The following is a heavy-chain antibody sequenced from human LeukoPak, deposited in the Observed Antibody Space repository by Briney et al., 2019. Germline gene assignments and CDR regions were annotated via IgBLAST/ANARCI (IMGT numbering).Heavy chain of an antibody. J-gene: IGHJ2*01. Sequence: GGSLRLSCAASGLTFSSYAMHWVRQAPGKGLEYVSAISSNGGSTYYANSVKGGFTISRDNSKNTLYLQMGSLRAEDMAVYYCARDNRAVPGYFDLWGRGTLVTVSS. CDR3: ARDNRAVPGYFDL. V-gene: IGHV3-64*01. CDR2: ISSNGGST. CDR1: GLTFSSYA.